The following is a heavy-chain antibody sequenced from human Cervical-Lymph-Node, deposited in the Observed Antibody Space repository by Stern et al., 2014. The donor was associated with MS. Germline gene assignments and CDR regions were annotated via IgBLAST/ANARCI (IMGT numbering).Heavy chain of an antibody. D-gene: IGHD3-10*01. Sequence: VQLEESGGGVVQPGRSLRLSCGASGFTFSGYSMTWVRQAPGQGLEWVAVFSYEGRNKYYADSVDVRFTISRDTSKNTLSLQMDSLRPEDTAVYYCARDPALTSGGFFDLWGRGTLVTVSS. J-gene: IGHJ2*01. CDR1: GFTFSGYS. CDR3: ARDPALTSGGFFDL. V-gene: IGHV3-30*04. CDR2: FSYEGRNK.